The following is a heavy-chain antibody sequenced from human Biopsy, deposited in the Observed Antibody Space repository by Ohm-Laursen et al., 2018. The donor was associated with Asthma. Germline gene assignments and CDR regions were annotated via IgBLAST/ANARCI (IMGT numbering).Heavy chain of an antibody. CDR2: ISAYNGNT. CDR1: GYTFTSYG. D-gene: IGHD5-12*01. CDR3: ARGYSGSDRIVYYYSGMEV. V-gene: IGHV1-18*04. Sequence: ASVKVSCKASGYTFTSYGISWVRQAPGQGLEWMGWISAYNGNTNYAQKLQGRVTMTTDTSTSTAYLELTSLRFEDTAVYYCARGYSGSDRIVYYYSGMEVWGQGTTVTVSS. J-gene: IGHJ6*02.